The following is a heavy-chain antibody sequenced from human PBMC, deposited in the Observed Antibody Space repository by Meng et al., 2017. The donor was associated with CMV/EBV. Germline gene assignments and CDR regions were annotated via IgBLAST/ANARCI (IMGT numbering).Heavy chain of an antibody. CDR1: GFTFSTAW. D-gene: IGHD3-3*01. J-gene: IGHJ4*02. V-gene: IGHV3-15*01. CDR2: IKSKTDGGTT. CDR3: TTGGDYDFWDFDY. Sequence: GGSLRLSCAASGFTFSTAWMSWVRQAPGKGLEWVGRIKSKTDGGTTDYAAPVKGRFTISRDDSKNTLYLQMNSLKTEDTAVYYCTTGGDYDFWDFDYWGQGTLVTVSS.